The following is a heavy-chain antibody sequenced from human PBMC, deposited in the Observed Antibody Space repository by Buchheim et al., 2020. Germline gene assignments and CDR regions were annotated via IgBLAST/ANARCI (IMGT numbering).Heavy chain of an antibody. J-gene: IGHJ4*02. V-gene: IGHV4-61*02. Sequence: QVQLQESGPGLVKPSETLSLTCVVSGGSIGGGTYYWNWIRQPAGQALEWIGHIYSSGRTNYTPSLKSRVTISADKSKNQFSLTLRSVTVADTAVYYCARASSGYDSWGQGTL. CDR1: GGSIGGGTYY. D-gene: IGHD5-12*01. CDR3: ARASSGYDS. CDR2: IYSSGRT.